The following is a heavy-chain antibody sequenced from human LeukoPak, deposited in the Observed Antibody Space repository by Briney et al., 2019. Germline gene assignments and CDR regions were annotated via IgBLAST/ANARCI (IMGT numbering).Heavy chain of an antibody. J-gene: IGHJ4*02. Sequence: GGSLRLSCAASGFTGDINHMTWVRQAPGKGLEWVSVISGGGGSTYYADSVKGRFTISRDNSKNTLYLQMNSLRAEDTAVYYCAKTPTTAVGSLYFDYWGQGTLVTVSS. D-gene: IGHD6-13*01. V-gene: IGHV3-23*01. CDR2: ISGGGGST. CDR1: GFTGDINH. CDR3: AKTPTTAVGSLYFDY.